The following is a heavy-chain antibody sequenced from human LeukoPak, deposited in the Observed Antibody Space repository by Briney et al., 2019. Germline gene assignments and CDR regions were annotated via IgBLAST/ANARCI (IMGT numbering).Heavy chain of an antibody. D-gene: IGHD3-10*01. V-gene: IGHV3-64D*06. Sequence: GGSLRLSCSASGFTFSSYAMHWVRQAPGKGLEYVSAISSNGGSTYYADSVKGRFTISRDNSKNTLYLQMGSLRAEDTAVYYCVKGAMVRPPPFDYWGQGTLVTVSS. CDR3: VKGAMVRPPPFDY. J-gene: IGHJ4*02. CDR2: ISSNGGST. CDR1: GFTFSSYA.